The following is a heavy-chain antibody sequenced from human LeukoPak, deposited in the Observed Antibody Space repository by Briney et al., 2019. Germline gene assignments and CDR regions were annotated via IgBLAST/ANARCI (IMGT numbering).Heavy chain of an antibody. CDR1: GFTFTSYE. J-gene: IGHJ4*02. V-gene: IGHV3-74*01. CDR2: INTDGSIT. CDR3: VRVDGGI. Sequence: GGSLRLSCAASGFTFTSYEMNWVRQAPGKGLVWVSRINTDGSITSYGDSVKGRFTISRDNAKNTLYLQMNSLRGEDTAVYYCVRVDGGIWGQGTLVTVSS. D-gene: IGHD6-13*01.